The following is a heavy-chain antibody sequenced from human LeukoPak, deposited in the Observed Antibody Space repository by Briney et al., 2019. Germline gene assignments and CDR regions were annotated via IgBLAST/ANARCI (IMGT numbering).Heavy chain of an antibody. J-gene: IGHJ5*01. CDR2: ISGSTSYT. D-gene: IGHD2-15*01. V-gene: IGHV3-11*06. CDR1: GFTFSDYY. Sequence: PGGSLRLSCEASGFTFSDYYMSWIRQAPGKGLEWVSYISGSTSYTNYADSVKGRFTISRDNAKNSLYLQMNSLRAEDTAVYFCALGYCAGDRCYNGGSGWFDSWGQGTLVTVSS. CDR3: ALGYCAGDRCYNGGSGWFDS.